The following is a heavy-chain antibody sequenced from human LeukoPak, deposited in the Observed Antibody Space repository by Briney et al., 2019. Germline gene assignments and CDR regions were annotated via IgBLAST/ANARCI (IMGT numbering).Heavy chain of an antibody. CDR2: INPNSGGT. D-gene: IGHD6-13*01. CDR3: ARVGSLGYSXXXFDY. J-gene: IGHJ4*02. Sequence: ASVKVSCKASGYTSTGYYMHWVRQAPGQGLEWMGWINPNSGGTNYAQKFQGRVTMTRDTSISTAYMELSRLRSDDTAVYYCARVGSLGYSXXXFDYWGQGTLVTVSS. CDR1: GYTSTGYY. V-gene: IGHV1-2*02.